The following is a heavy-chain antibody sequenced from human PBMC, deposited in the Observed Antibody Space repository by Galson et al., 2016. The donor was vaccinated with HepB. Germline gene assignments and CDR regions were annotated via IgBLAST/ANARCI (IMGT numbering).Heavy chain of an antibody. D-gene: IGHD2-21*02. V-gene: IGHV3-53*01. CDR3: AVKSGLVVTAGEAFDI. J-gene: IGHJ3*02. CDR1: GFSVGSYY. CDR2: IYSGGST. Sequence: SLRLSCAASGFSVGSYYMSWVRQAPGKGLEYVSIIYSGGSTDYADSVKGRFTTSRGNSKDTLYLQMNNLRAEDTAVYYCAVKSGLVVTAGEAFDIWGLGTMVTVAS.